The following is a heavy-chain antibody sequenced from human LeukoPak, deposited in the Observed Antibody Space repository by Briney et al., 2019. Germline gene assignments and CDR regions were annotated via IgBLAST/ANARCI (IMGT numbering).Heavy chain of an antibody. CDR1: GGSISSNSYY. D-gene: IGHD3-10*01. Sequence: TTSETLSLTCAVSGGSISSNSYYWSWIRQPAGKGLEWIGRIYTSGSTNYNPSLKSRVTISVDTSKNQFSLKLSSVTAADTAVYYCARDYYGSGSYYSPDNWFDPWGQGTLVTVSS. CDR3: ARDYYGSGSYYSPDNWFDP. CDR2: IYTSGST. J-gene: IGHJ5*02. V-gene: IGHV4-61*02.